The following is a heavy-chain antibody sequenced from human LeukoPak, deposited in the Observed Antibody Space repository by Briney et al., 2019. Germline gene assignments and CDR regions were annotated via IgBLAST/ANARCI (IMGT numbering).Heavy chain of an antibody. J-gene: IGHJ6*02. D-gene: IGHD3-10*01. V-gene: IGHV3-48*03. CDR2: ISSTGSTI. CDR3: ARGGDDYYGMDV. CDR1: GFTFRTSE. Sequence: GGSLRLSCGGSGFTFRTSEMNWVRQAPGEGLEWVSYISSTGSTIHYADSVKGRFTIPRDNAKNSLYLQMNSLRAEDTAVYYCARGGDDYYGMDVWGQGTTVTVSS.